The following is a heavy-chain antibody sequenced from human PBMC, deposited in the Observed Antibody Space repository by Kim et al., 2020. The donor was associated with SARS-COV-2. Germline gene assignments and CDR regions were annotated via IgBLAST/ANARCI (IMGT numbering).Heavy chain of an antibody. J-gene: IGHJ4*02. CDR3: VKGAPVDYDLWSGYYLFDY. Sequence: RVTITRDNSKNTLYLQMSSLRAEDTAVYYCVKGAPVDYDLWSGYYLFDYWGQGTLVTVSS. V-gene: IGHV3-64D*06. D-gene: IGHD3-3*01.